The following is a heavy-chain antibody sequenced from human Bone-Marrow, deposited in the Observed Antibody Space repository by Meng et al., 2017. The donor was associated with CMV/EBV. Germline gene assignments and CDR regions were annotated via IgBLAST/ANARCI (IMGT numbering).Heavy chain of an antibody. CDR1: GDSVSSNSAA. CDR2: TYYRDKWYN. Sequence: IAGDSVSSNSAAWNWIRQTTARGREGLGRTYYRDKWYNDYAVSVKSRITINPDTSKNQFSLQLNSVTPEDTAVYYCARMYSGTFDYWGQGTLVTVSS. CDR3: ARMYSGTFDY. J-gene: IGHJ4*02. D-gene: IGHD1-26*01. V-gene: IGHV6-1*01.